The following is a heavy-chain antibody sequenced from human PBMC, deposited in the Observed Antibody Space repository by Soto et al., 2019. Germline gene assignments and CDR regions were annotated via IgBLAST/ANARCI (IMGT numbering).Heavy chain of an antibody. Sequence: QITLKESGPTLVKPTPTLTLTCTFSGFSLSSSGVGVGWIRQPPGKALEWLAHIYWDDSKRYSPSLRHRLTVTKFTFKNQVVRTLTNMDPVDTGPYYCARCYGHYVRWFDNWGPGTLVTVSS. CDR2: IYWDDSK. CDR1: GFSLSSSGVG. J-gene: IGHJ4*02. CDR3: ARCYGHYVRWFDN. V-gene: IGHV2-5*02. D-gene: IGHD2-2*01.